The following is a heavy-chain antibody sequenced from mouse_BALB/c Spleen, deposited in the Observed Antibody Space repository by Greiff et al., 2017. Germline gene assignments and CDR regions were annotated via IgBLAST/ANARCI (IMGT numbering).Heavy chain of an antibody. V-gene: IGHV5-6-4*01. CDR1: GFTFRSYT. D-gene: IGHD1-1*01. J-gene: IGHJ1*01. CDR3: TRDGHYGSSYWYFDV. CDR2: ISSGGSYT. Sequence: EVQLVESGGGLVKPGGSLKLSCAASGFTFRSYTMSWVRQTPEKRLEWVATISSGGSYTYYPDSVKGRFTISRDNAKNTLYLQMSSLKSEDTAMYYCTRDGHYGSSYWYFDVWGAGTTVTVSS.